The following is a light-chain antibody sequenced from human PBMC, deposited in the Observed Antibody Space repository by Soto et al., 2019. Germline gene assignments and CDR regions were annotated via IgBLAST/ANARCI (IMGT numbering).Light chain of an antibody. J-gene: IGKJ5*01. Sequence: TRSPATLSVSPGERAPLSCRSSQSVSSNLAWYQQKPGQAPRLLIYGASTRATGIPARFSGSGSGTEFTLTISSLQSEDFAVYYCQQYNNLPPITFAQGTRLEIK. V-gene: IGKV3-15*01. CDR2: GAS. CDR1: QSVSSN. CDR3: QQYNNLPPIT.